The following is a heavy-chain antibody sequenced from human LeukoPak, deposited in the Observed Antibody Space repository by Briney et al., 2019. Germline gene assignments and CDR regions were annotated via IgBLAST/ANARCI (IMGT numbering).Heavy chain of an antibody. V-gene: IGHV4-59*01. CDR3: ARSPDYRNYQGDWFDP. CDR1: SGSIRSYY. Sequence: PSETLSLTCTVSSGSIRSYYWSWIRQPPGKGLEWIGYIYYSGSTHYNPSLKSRVTMSVDTSKKEFSLKLTSVTAADTAVYYCARSPDYRNYQGDWFDPWGQGTLVTVSS. D-gene: IGHD4-11*01. J-gene: IGHJ5*02. CDR2: IYYSGST.